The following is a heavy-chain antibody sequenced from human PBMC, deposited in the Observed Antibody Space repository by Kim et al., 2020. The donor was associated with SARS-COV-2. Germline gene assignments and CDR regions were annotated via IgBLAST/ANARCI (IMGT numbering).Heavy chain of an antibody. CDR2: IHIDGTT. CDR1: GFIVTNHY. J-gene: IGHJ5*02. CDR3: RRGHWGDTPS. Sequence: GGSLRLSCAASGFIVTNHYLTWVRQAPGKGLEWLSMIHIDGTTYYADSVRGRFTISRDTSENTLYLQMNNLRAEETAIYFCRRGHWGDTPSWGQGTRVTMSS. D-gene: IGHD7-27*01. V-gene: IGHV3-53*01.